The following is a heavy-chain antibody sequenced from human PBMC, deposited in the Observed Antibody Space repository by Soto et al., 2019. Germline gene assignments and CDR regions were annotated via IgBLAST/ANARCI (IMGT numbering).Heavy chain of an antibody. Sequence: GGSLRLSCAASGLTFSSYAMSWVRQAPGKGLEWVSAISGSGGSTYYADSVKGRFTISRDNSKNTLYLQMNSLRAEDTAVYYCAKDLGAYDFWSGAPMSPPLPYFDYWRQGTLVTVSS. CDR3: AKDLGAYDFWSGAPMSPPLPYFDY. J-gene: IGHJ4*02. CDR2: ISGSGGST. V-gene: IGHV3-23*01. CDR1: GLTFSSYA. D-gene: IGHD3-3*01.